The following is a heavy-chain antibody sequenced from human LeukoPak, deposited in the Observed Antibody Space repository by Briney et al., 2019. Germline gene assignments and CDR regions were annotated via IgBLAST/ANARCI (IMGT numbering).Heavy chain of an antibody. D-gene: IGHD1-14*01. CDR1: GYTFTGYY. V-gene: IGHV1-2*06. J-gene: IGHJ3*02. Sequence: ASVKVSCKASGYTFTGYYMHWVRQAPGQGLEWMGRINPNSGGTNYAQKFQGRVTMTRDTSISTAYMELSRLRSDDTAVYYCARHMNLHDAFDIWGQGTMVTVSS. CDR3: ARHMNLHDAFDI. CDR2: INPNSGGT.